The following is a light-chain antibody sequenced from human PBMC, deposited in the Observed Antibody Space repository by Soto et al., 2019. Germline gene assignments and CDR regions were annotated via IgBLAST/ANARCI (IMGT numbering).Light chain of an antibody. CDR2: GAS. J-gene: IGKJ5*01. Sequence: EIVLTQSPDTLSLSPGESATLSCRASQSVSSNYLAWYQQKPGQAPRLLIYGASSRATGVPDRFSGSGSGTNFDLTISRLEPGEFAVFCCKHDHNSCTFGQPTRLKIE. V-gene: IGKV3-20*01. CDR1: QSVSSNY. CDR3: KHDHNSCT.